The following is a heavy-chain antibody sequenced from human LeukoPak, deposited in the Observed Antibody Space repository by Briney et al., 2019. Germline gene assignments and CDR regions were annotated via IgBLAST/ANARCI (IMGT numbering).Heavy chain of an antibody. Sequence: ASVKVSCKSSGYTFTSYGIGWVRQAPGQGLEWMGWISAYNGNTNYAQKFQGRVTITRNTSISTAYMELSSLRSEDTAVYYCARIDGGGTGIQGFDPWGQGTLVTVSS. CDR3: ARIDGGGTGIQGFDP. V-gene: IGHV1-18*01. D-gene: IGHD3-16*01. CDR2: ISAYNGNT. CDR1: GYTFTSYG. J-gene: IGHJ5*02.